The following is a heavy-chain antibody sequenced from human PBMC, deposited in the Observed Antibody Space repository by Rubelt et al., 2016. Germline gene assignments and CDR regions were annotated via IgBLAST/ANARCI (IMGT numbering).Heavy chain of an antibody. CDR3: ARVYRQLWFDY. Sequence: QLQLQESGPGLVKPSETLSLTCTVSGGSISSSSYYWGWIRQPPGKGLEWIGSIYYSGSTYYNPSLKSRVTISVDTSKNQFSLKLSSVTAADTAVYYCARVYRQLWFDYWGQGTLVTVSS. V-gene: IGHV4-39*07. CDR2: IYYSGST. D-gene: IGHD5-18*01. J-gene: IGHJ4*02. CDR1: GGSISSSSYY.